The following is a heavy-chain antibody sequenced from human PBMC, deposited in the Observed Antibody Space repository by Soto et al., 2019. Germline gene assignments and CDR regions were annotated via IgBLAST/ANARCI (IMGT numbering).Heavy chain of an antibody. J-gene: IGHJ6*02. V-gene: IGHV4-30-4*01. D-gene: IGHD3-10*01. CDR2: IYYSGST. Sequence: SETLSLTCTVSGGSISSGDYYWSWIRQPPGKGLEWIGYIYYSGSTYYNPSLKSRVTISVDTSKNQFSLKLSSVTAADTAVYYCARVITMVRGVKTNYYYYGMDVWGQGTTVTVSS. CDR3: ARVITMVRGVKTNYYYYGMDV. CDR1: GGSISSGDYY.